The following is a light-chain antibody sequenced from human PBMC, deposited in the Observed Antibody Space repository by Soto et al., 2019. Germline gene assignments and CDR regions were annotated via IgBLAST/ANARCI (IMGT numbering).Light chain of an antibody. J-gene: IGLJ2*01. CDR2: DVT. CDR3: CSYAGSNTLV. CDR1: SSDVGNYNY. Sequence: QSALTQPRSVSGSPGQSVTISCTGTSSDVGNYNYVSWYQRHPGKAPKLMIFDVTMRPSGVPDRFSGSKSGDTASLTISGLQAEDEADYCCCSYAGSNTLVFGGGTKLTVL. V-gene: IGLV2-11*01.